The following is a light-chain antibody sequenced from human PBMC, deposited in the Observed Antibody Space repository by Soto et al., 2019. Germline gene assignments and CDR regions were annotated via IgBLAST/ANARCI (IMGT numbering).Light chain of an antibody. V-gene: IGKV3-20*01. CDR2: DAS. CDR3: QQYGSSLWT. J-gene: IGKJ1*01. CDR1: QSVSSN. Sequence: EIETTQSPATQSVTPRERVILSCMASQSVSSNLAWYQQKVGQAPRLLIYDASNRATGIPARFSGSGSGTDFSLTIIRLEPEDFAVYYCQQYGSSLWTFGLGTKVDIK.